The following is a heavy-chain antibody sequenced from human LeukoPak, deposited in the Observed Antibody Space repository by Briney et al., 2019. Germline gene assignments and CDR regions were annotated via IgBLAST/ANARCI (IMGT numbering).Heavy chain of an antibody. CDR2: INHSGST. CDR3: ARGTMTTVTYYFDY. CDR1: GGSFSGYY. D-gene: IGHD4-17*01. V-gene: IGHV4-34*01. Sequence: LETLSLTCAVYGGSFSGYYWSWIRQPPGKGLEWIGEINHSGSTNYNPSPKSRVTISVDTSKNQFSLKLSSVTAADTAVYYCARGTMTTVTYYFDYWGQGTLVTVSS. J-gene: IGHJ4*02.